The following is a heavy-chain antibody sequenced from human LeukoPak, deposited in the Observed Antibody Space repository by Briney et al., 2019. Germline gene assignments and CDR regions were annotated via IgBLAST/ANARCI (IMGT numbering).Heavy chain of an antibody. Sequence: GRSLRLSCAASGFTFSSYAMHWVRQAPGKGLEWVAVISYDGSNKYYADSVKGRFTISRDNSKNTLYLQMNGLRAEDTAVYYCFAGSYGGNDYWGQGTLVTVSS. D-gene: IGHD4-23*01. CDR1: GFTFSSYA. CDR2: ISYDGSNK. CDR3: FAGSYGGNDY. J-gene: IGHJ4*02. V-gene: IGHV3-30-3*01.